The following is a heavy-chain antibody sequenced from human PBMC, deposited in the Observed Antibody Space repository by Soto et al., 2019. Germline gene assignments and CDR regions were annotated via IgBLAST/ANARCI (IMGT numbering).Heavy chain of an antibody. Sequence: EVQLVESGGGLIQPGGSLRLSCAASGFIVSNNYMNWVRQAPGKGLEWVAVIYSGGSTYYADSVKGRFTISRDNSKNTLYLQMNTLSAEDTAVYYCARDQSTSWSVKYYGMDVWGQGTTVTVSS. J-gene: IGHJ6*02. V-gene: IGHV3-53*01. CDR2: IYSGGST. CDR3: ARDQSTSWSVKYYGMDV. CDR1: GFIVSNNY. D-gene: IGHD6-13*01.